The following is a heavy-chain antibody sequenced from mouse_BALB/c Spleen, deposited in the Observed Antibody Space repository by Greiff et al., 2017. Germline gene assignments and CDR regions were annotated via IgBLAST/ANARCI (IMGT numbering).Heavy chain of an antibody. CDR1: GYTFTSYW. Sequence: KQPGSELVRPGASVKLSCKASGYTFTSYWMHWVKQRPGQGLEWIGNIYPGSGSTNYDEKFKSKATLTVDTSSSTAYMQLSSLTSEDSAVYYCTREAWDGDYAMDYWGQGTSVTVSS. V-gene: IGHV1S22*01. CDR3: TREAWDGDYAMDY. D-gene: IGHD4-1*01. J-gene: IGHJ4*01. CDR2: IYPGSGST.